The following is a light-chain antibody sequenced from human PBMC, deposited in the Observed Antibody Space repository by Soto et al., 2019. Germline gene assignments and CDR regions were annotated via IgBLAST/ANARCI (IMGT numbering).Light chain of an antibody. CDR3: SSYTSSSTLEV. J-gene: IGLJ1*01. V-gene: IGLV2-14*01. CDR1: SSGVGGYNY. CDR2: DVS. Sequence: QSVLTQPASVSGSPGQSITISCTGTSSGVGGYNYVSWYQQHPGKAPKLMIYDVSNRPSGVSNRFSGSKSGNTASLTISGLQAEDEADYSCSSYTSSSTLEVFGTGTKVTVL.